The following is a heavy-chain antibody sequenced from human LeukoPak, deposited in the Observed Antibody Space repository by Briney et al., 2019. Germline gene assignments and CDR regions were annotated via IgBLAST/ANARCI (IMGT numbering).Heavy chain of an antibody. Sequence: GGSLRLSCAASGFTFSSYSMNWVRQAPGKGLEWVSSISSSSSYIYYADSVKGRFTISRDNAKNSLYLQMNSLRAEDTAVYYCARDPYSSGWYGPDYWGQGTLVTVSS. J-gene: IGHJ4*02. CDR1: GFTFSSYS. D-gene: IGHD6-19*01. V-gene: IGHV3-21*01. CDR2: ISSSSSYI. CDR3: ARDPYSSGWYGPDY.